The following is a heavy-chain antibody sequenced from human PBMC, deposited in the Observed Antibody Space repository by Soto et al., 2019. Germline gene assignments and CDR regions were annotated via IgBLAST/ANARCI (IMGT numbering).Heavy chain of an antibody. CDR2: IWYDGSNK. Sequence: GGSLRLSFAASGFTFSSYGMHWVRQAPGKGLEWVAVIWYDGSNKYYADSVKGRFTISRDNSKNTLYLQMNSLRAEDTAVYYCARDPGGYGMDVWGQGTTVTVSS. J-gene: IGHJ6*02. CDR1: GFTFSSYG. D-gene: IGHD3-10*01. CDR3: ARDPGGYGMDV. V-gene: IGHV3-33*01.